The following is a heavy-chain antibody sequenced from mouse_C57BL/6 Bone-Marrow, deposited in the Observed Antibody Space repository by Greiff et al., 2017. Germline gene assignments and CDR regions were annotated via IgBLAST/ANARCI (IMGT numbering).Heavy chain of an antibody. V-gene: IGHV1-85*01. D-gene: IGHD1-1*01. CDR3: ARDDGSSYWYFDV. J-gene: IGHJ1*03. Sequence: QVQLQPSGPELVKPGASVKLSCKASGYTFTSYDLNWVKQRPGQGLVWIGWIYPRDGSPKYNEQFTGKATLTVDTSSSTAYMELHSLTSEDSAVYVCARDDGSSYWYFDVWGTGTTVTVSS. CDR2: IYPRDGSP. CDR1: GYTFTSYD.